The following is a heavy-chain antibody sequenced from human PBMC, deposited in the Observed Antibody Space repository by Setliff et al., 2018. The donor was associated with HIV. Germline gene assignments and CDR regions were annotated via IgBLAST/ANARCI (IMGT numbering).Heavy chain of an antibody. CDR1: GGFISNHY. Sequence: PSETLSLTCTISGGFISNHYWNWIRQLPGKGLEWIGSTHYSGSSYYSPSLKSRVTISLDTSKNQFSLKLSSMTAADTAVYYCARDVGLCGVDCWPYFYFDLWGRGNLVTVTS. J-gene: IGHJ2*01. CDR3: ARDVGLCGVDCWPYFYFDL. CDR2: THYSGSS. D-gene: IGHD2-21*02. V-gene: IGHV4-59*11.